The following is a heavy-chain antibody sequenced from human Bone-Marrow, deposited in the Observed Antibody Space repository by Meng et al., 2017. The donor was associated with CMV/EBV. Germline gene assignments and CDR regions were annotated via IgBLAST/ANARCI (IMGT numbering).Heavy chain of an antibody. CDR2: ISSSGSTI. CDR3: ARGPCSSTSCYARPGWD. Sequence: LTFSDYYMSWIRQAPGKGLEWVSYISSSGSTIYYADSVKGRFTISRDNAKNSLYLQMNSLRAEDTAVYYCARGPCSSTSCYARPGWDWGQGTLVTVSS. V-gene: IGHV3-11*01. CDR1: LTFSDYY. J-gene: IGHJ4*02. D-gene: IGHD2-2*01.